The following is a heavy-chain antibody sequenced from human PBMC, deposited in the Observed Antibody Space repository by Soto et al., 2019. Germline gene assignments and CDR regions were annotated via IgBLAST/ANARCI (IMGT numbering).Heavy chain of an antibody. J-gene: IGHJ5*02. Sequence: GGSLRLSCAASAFTVSSNYMSWVRQAPGRGLEWVSHIYMSGVTYYADSVKGRFTISRDISKNTLYLQMNSLRVEDTAVYYCAILVANNWFDPWGQGTLVTVSS. CDR3: AILVANNWFDP. V-gene: IGHV3-53*01. CDR1: AFTVSSNY. CDR2: IYMSGVT. D-gene: IGHD2-15*01.